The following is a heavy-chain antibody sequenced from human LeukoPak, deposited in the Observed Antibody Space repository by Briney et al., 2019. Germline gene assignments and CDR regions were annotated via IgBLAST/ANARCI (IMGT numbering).Heavy chain of an antibody. CDR1: GFTFSTYW. D-gene: IGHD3-22*01. CDR3: ARDNRGYYDSSGSSLDDAFDI. J-gene: IGHJ3*02. Sequence: PGGSLRLSCAASGFTFSTYWMSWVRQAPGKGLEWVANIKQDGSEKYYVDSVKGRFTISRDNAMNSLYLQMNSLRAEDTAVYYCARDNRGYYDSSGSSLDDAFDIWGLGTMVTVSS. V-gene: IGHV3-7*01. CDR2: IKQDGSEK.